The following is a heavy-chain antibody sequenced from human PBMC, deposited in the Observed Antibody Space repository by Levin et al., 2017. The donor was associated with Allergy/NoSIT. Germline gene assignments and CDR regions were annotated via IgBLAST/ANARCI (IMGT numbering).Heavy chain of an antibody. V-gene: IGHV3-30*18. CDR3: AKEGPGRDFDY. Sequence: PGGSLRLSCAASGFTFSSDAMHWVRQAPGMGLQWVAFISYDGSDTSYAESVKGRFTISRDDSKNTVYLQMYSLRPEDTAAYYCAKEGPGRDFDYWGQGTLVAVSS. CDR1: GFTFSSDA. D-gene: IGHD1-14*01. J-gene: IGHJ4*02. CDR2: ISYDGSDT.